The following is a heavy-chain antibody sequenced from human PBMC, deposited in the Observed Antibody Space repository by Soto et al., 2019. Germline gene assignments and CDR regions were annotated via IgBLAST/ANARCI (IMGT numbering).Heavy chain of an antibody. V-gene: IGHV1-18*01. CDR2: ISAYNGNT. Sequence: ASVKVSCKASGYTFTSYGISWVRQAPGQGLEWMGWISAYNGNTNYAQKLQGRVTMTTDKSTSTAYMELRSLRSDDTAVYYCARDIVVVPAAIPSPELMDVWGQGTTVTVSS. CDR3: ARDIVVVPAAIPSPELMDV. D-gene: IGHD2-2*02. J-gene: IGHJ6*02. CDR1: GYTFTSYG.